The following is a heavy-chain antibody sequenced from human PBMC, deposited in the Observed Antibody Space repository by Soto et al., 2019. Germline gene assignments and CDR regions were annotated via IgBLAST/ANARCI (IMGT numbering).Heavy chain of an antibody. D-gene: IGHD3-9*01. CDR1: GFTFSSYA. Sequence: GGSLRLSCAASGFTFSSYAMSWVRQAPGKGLEWVSAISGSGGSTYYADSVKGRFTISRVNSKNTLYLQMNSLRAEDTAVYYCAKDPLVNDAFDLWGQGTMVTVSS. J-gene: IGHJ3*01. CDR3: AKDPLVNDAFDL. V-gene: IGHV3-23*01. CDR2: ISGSGGST.